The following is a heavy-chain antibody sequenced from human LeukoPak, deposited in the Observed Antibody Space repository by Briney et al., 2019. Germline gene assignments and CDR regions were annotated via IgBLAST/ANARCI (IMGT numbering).Heavy chain of an antibody. CDR2: IYHSGST. CDR1: GYSISSGYY. CDR3: AREWFGENWFDP. J-gene: IGHJ5*02. Sequence: SETLSLTCAVSGYSISSGYYWGWIRQPPGKGLEWIGSIYHSGSTYYNPSLKSRVTISVDTSKNQFSLKLSSETAADTAVYYCAREWFGENWFDPWGQGTLVTVSS. V-gene: IGHV4-38-2*02. D-gene: IGHD3-10*01.